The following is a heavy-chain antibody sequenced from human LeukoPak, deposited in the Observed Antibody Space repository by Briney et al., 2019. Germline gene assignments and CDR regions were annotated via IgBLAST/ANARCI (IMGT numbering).Heavy chain of an antibody. J-gene: IGHJ3*02. CDR3: AKATAGGTLWSYRGAFDI. CDR1: GGSISSYY. Sequence: SETLSLTCTVSGGSISSYYWSWIRQPAGKGLEWIGRIYTSGSTNYNPSLKSRVTMSVDTSKNQFSLKLSSVTAADTAVYYCAKATAGGTLWSYRGAFDIWGQGTMVTVSS. V-gene: IGHV4-4*07. CDR2: IYTSGST. D-gene: IGHD4/OR15-4a*01.